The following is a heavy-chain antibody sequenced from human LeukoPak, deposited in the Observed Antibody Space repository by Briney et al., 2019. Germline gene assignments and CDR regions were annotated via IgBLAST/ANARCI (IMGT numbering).Heavy chain of an antibody. CDR3: AAGGDYYYHMDV. D-gene: IGHD3-10*01. Sequence: GGSLRLSCAASGFSPNTYSMNWVRQAPGKGLEWVSYISSSSTTIYYADSVKGRFTISRDNAKNSVYLQMNSLRAEDTAVYHCAAGGDYYYHMDVWGKGTTVTVSS. CDR2: ISSSSTTI. V-gene: IGHV3-48*04. CDR1: GFSPNTYS. J-gene: IGHJ6*03.